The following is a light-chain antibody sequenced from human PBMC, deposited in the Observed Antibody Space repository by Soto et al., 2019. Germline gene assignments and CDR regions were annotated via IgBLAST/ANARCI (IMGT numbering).Light chain of an antibody. CDR1: SSDVGAYNY. CDR3: ASYAGNNNFVL. J-gene: IGLJ2*01. Sequence: QSVLAQPPSASGSPGQSVTISCTGTSSDVGAYNYVSWYQQHPGKAPKLVIYEVTERPSGVPERFSGSKSGSTASLTVSGLQAEDAALYYCASYAGNNNFVLFGGGTKLTVL. V-gene: IGLV2-8*01. CDR2: EVT.